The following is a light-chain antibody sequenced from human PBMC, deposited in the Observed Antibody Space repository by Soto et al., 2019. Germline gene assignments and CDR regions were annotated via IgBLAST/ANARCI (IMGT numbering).Light chain of an antibody. CDR2: AVS. V-gene: IGKV1-17*01. CDR3: LQHDSYPQA. Sequence: DIQMTQSPSSLSASVGDRVTITCRASQGIRNDLAWYQQNPGKAPKRLIYAVSSLQIGVQSRFSGSGSGTEFTLSISSLQPEDFATYYCLQHDSYPQAFGQGTKVELK. CDR1: QGIRND. J-gene: IGKJ1*01.